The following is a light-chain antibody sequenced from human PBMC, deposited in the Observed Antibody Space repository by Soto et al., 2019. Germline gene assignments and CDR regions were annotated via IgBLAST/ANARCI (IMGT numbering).Light chain of an antibody. CDR2: GAS. CDR1: QTVSSNH. Sequence: VLTQSQATLSLYPGVRATLSCRTSQTVSSNHLIWYQQKPGQAPTLLIYGASSRATGIPDRFSGSASGTDFTLTISKLEPEDFAVYYCQHYGSSPPITFGQGTRLEIK. J-gene: IGKJ5*01. V-gene: IGKV3-20*01. CDR3: QHYGSSPPIT.